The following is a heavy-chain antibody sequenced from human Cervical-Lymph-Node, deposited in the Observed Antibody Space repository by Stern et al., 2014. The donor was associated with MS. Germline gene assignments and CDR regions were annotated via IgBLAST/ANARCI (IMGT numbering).Heavy chain of an antibody. CDR1: GGTFNTAT. V-gene: IGHV1-69*01. CDR3: ARGGLAAGGAPTFLYY. Sequence: QVQLVQSGAEVRKPGSLVKVSCKSSGGTFNTATFSWVRQAPGQGLEWIGGIIPVFGTANYAQKFRDRVSITADESATTAYMELSALKSEDTAIYYCARGGLAAGGAPTFLYYWGQGTLVIVSS. CDR2: IIPVFGTA. D-gene: IGHD6-13*01. J-gene: IGHJ4*02.